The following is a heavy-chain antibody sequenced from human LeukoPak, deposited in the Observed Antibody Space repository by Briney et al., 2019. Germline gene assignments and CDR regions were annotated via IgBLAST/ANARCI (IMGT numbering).Heavy chain of an antibody. J-gene: IGHJ4*02. CDR3: TRYNNDHFDY. CDR1: GFTFGGYG. Sequence: PGGSLRLSCAGSGFTFGGYGMRWVRQTQGKGLGWVAVIAYDGSRAFYADYVKGRFNISRDNSKNKMSVQMDDLRAEDKAVYYCTRYNNDHFDYWGQGTLVTVSS. D-gene: IGHD1-14*01. CDR2: IAYDGSRA. V-gene: IGHV3-33*01.